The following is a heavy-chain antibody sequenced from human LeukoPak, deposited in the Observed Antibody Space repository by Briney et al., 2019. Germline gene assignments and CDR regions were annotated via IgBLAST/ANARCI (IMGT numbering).Heavy chain of an antibody. Sequence: GGSLRLSCAASGFTFSDYYMSWIRQSPGRGLEWVSYISNTAFTIDYADSVKGRFTISRDNAKNSLYLQMNSLRAEDTAVYYCARHYYDFWSGYLDALDIWGQGTMVSVSS. CDR1: GFTFSDYY. V-gene: IGHV3-11*04. CDR2: ISNTAFTI. D-gene: IGHD3-3*01. J-gene: IGHJ3*02. CDR3: ARHYYDFWSGYLDALDI.